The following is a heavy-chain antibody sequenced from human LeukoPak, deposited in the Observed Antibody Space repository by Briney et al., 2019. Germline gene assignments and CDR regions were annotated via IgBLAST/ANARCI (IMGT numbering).Heavy chain of an antibody. CDR2: IYYSGST. V-gene: IGHV4-39*07. CDR3: ARDYRSGVRGLTLFRAFDI. CDR1: GGSISSSSYY. Sequence: PSETLSLTCTVSGGSISSSSYYWGWIRQPPGKGLEWIGSIYYSGSTYYNPSLKSRVTISVDTSKNQFSLKLSSVTAADTAVYYCARDYRSGVRGLTLFRAFDIWGQGTMVTVSS. D-gene: IGHD3-10*01. J-gene: IGHJ3*02.